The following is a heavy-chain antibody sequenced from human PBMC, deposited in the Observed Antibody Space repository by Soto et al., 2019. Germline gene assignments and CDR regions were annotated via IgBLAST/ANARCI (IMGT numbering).Heavy chain of an antibody. V-gene: IGHV5-51*01. D-gene: IGHD6-13*01. J-gene: IGHJ6*02. CDR3: ARTAAAGKYYYGVDV. CDR1: GYSFTSYW. Sequence: EVQLVQSGAEVKKPGESLKISCKGSGYSFTSYWIGWVRQMPGKGLEWMGIIYPGDSDTRYSPSFQGQVTISADKSISTAYLQWSSLQASDTAMYYCARTAAAGKYYYGVDVWGQRTTVTVSS. CDR2: IYPGDSDT.